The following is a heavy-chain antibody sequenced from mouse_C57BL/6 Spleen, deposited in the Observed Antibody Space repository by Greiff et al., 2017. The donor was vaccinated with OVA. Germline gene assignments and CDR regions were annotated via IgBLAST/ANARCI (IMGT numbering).Heavy chain of an antibody. V-gene: IGHV1-52*01. CDR2: IDPSDSET. CDR3: ARSEYYGSSYRYFDV. Sequence: QVQLQQPGAELVRPGSSVKLSCKASGYTFTSYWMHWVKQRPIQGLEWIGNIDPSDSETHYNQKFKDKATLTVDKSSSTAYMQLSSLTSEDTAVYYCARSEYYGSSYRYFDVWGTGTTVTVSS. D-gene: IGHD1-1*01. CDR1: GYTFTSYW. J-gene: IGHJ1*03.